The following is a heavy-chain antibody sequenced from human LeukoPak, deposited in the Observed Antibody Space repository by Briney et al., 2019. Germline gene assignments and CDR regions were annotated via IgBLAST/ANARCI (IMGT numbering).Heavy chain of an antibody. CDR3: ASALYDILTGYYREPYDY. CDR1: GLTVSSNY. CDR2: ISGSGGST. Sequence: PGGSLRLSCAASGLTVSSNYMSWVRQAPGKGLEWVSAISGSGGSTYYADSVKGRFTISRDNSKNTLYLQMNSLRAEDTAVYYCASALYDILTGYYREPYDYWGQGTLVTVSS. D-gene: IGHD3-9*01. V-gene: IGHV3-23*01. J-gene: IGHJ4*02.